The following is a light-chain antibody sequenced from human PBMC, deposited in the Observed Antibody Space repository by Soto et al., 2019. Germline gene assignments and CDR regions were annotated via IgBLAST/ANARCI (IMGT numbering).Light chain of an antibody. J-gene: IGLJ3*02. V-gene: IGLV1-44*01. CDR2: SND. CDR1: TSNIGSNT. Sequence: QSVLTQPPSASGTPGQSVTISCSGSTSNIGSNTVNWYQQLPGTAPKLLVYSNDQRPSGVPDRFSASKSGTSAFLAISGLQSEDEAYYDCAVWDDSLNAWVFGGGTKVTVL. CDR3: AVWDDSLNAWV.